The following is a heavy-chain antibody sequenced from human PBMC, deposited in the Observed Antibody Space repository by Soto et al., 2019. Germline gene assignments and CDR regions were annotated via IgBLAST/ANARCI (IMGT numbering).Heavy chain of an antibody. D-gene: IGHD3-22*01. V-gene: IGHV1-69*08. Sequence: QVQLVQSGAEVKKPGSSVKVSCKASGGTFSSYTITWVRQAPGQGLEWMGRIIPMLGIANYAQKFQGRVTITADKSTSTLYMELSSLRSEDTAVYYCAREASSAYDSSGVLEGGSWGQGPLVTVSS. J-gene: IGHJ5*02. CDR3: AREASSAYDSSGVLEGGS. CDR1: GGTFSSYT. CDR2: IIPMLGIA.